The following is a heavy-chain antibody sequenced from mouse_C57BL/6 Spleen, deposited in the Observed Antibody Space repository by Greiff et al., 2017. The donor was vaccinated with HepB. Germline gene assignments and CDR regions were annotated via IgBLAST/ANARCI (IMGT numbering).Heavy chain of an antibody. Sequence: QVQLQQSGAELARPGASVKLSCKASGYTFTSYGISWVKQRTGQGLEWIGEIYPRSGNTYYNEKFKGKATLTADKSSSTAYMELRSLTSEDSAVYFCARLDYGSSYKAMDYWGQGTSVTVSS. CDR2: IYPRSGNT. J-gene: IGHJ4*01. D-gene: IGHD1-1*01. V-gene: IGHV1-81*01. CDR1: GYTFTSYG. CDR3: ARLDYGSSYKAMDY.